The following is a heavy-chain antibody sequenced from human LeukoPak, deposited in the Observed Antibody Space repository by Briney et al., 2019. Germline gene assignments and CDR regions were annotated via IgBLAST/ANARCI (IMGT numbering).Heavy chain of an antibody. Sequence: VGSLRLSCTASGFTFKSYSMHWIRQAPGKGLEWVSYISPSDLSVYYADSVKGRFTISRDTARNSLYLHMNSLRADDTAVYYCARDPTPTQLWFRGTFDYWGQGALVTVSS. V-gene: IGHV3-48*01. D-gene: IGHD5-18*01. J-gene: IGHJ4*02. CDR3: ARDPTPTQLWFRGTFDY. CDR1: GFTFKSYS. CDR2: ISPSDLSV.